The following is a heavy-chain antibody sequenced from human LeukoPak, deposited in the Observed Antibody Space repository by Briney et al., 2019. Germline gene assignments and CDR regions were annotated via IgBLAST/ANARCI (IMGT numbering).Heavy chain of an antibody. Sequence: GGSLRLSCVVSGLTFSSDSMNWVRQAPGMGLEWVSPIDGSSAYIFDADSVKGRFTISRDNAKNSLYLQMYSLRAEDTALYHCARVANWGSLGNAFDIWGQGTMVTVSS. CDR3: ARVANWGSLGNAFDI. J-gene: IGHJ3*02. CDR2: IDGSSAYI. CDR1: GLTFSSDS. V-gene: IGHV3-21*04. D-gene: IGHD7-27*01.